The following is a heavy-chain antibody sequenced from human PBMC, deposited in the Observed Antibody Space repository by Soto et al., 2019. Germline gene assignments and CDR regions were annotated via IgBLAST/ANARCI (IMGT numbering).Heavy chain of an antibody. V-gene: IGHV1-8*01. CDR2: MNPNSGNT. J-gene: IGHJ5*02. Sequence: ASVKVSCKASGYTFTRYDINWVRQATRQGLEWMGWMNPNSGNTGYAQKFQGRVTMTRNTSISTAYMELSSLRSEDTAVYYCAREGGGYCSGGSCSEKSGFDPWGQGTLVTVSS. CDR1: GYTFTRYD. D-gene: IGHD2-15*01. CDR3: AREGGGYCSGGSCSEKSGFDP.